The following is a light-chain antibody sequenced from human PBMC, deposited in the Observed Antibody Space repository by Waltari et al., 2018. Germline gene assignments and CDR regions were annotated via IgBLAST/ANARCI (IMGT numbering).Light chain of an antibody. V-gene: IGKV2-28*01. CDR2: LGS. J-gene: IGKJ3*01. Sequence: DIVMTQSPLSLPVTPGEPASISRRSSQRLLDSNGDNYLDWYLQKPGQPPQLLIYLGSIRASGVPGRFSGSGSGTDFTLKISRVEADDVGVYYCMQTLQTPVFTFGPGTKVDIK. CDR1: QRLLDSNGDNY. CDR3: MQTLQTPVFT.